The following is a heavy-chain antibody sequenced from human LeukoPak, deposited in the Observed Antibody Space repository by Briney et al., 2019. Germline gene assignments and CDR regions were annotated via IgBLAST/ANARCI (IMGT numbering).Heavy chain of an antibody. CDR3: AKGGATGGRFEN. D-gene: IGHD1-26*01. CDR1: GFPFNVQT. V-gene: IGHV3-7*01. J-gene: IGHJ4*02. CDR2: MKEDGSEI. Sequence: TGGSLRLSCAASGFPFNVQTMRGVRQAPGKGLDWVASMKEDGSEIYYVDSVKGRFTISRDNPKNSLYLQMNSLRAEDTAVYYCAKGGATGGRFENWGQGTLVTVSS.